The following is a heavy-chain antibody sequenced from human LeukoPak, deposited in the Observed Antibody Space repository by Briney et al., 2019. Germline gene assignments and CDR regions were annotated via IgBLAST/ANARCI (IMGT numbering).Heavy chain of an antibody. CDR3: ARIRDGYNDAYDI. Sequence: ASVKVSCKASGYTFTSYYMHWVRQAPGQGLEWMGIINPSGGSTSYAQKFQGRGTMTRDTSASTVYMELSSLRSEDTAIYYCARIRDGYNDAYDIWGQGTVVTVPS. CDR1: GYTFTSYY. J-gene: IGHJ3*02. V-gene: IGHV1-46*01. D-gene: IGHD5-24*01. CDR2: INPSGGST.